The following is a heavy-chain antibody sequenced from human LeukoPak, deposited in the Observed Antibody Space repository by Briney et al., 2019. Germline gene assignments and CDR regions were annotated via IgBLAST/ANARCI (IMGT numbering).Heavy chain of an antibody. Sequence: GGSLRLSCAASGFTFSDYYMSWIRQAPGKGLEWVSVIYSGGSTYYADSVKGRFTISRDNSKNTLYLQMNSLRAEDTAVYYCARGGLAGFDYWGQGTLVTVSS. V-gene: IGHV3-53*01. CDR3: ARGGLAGFDY. J-gene: IGHJ4*02. D-gene: IGHD6-19*01. CDR1: GFTFSDYY. CDR2: IYSGGST.